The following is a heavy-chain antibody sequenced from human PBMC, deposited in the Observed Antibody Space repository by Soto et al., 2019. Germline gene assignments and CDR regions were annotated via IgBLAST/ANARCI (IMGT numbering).Heavy chain of an antibody. CDR2: ISSTTNYI. CDR1: GFTFTRYS. J-gene: IGHJ4*02. V-gene: IGHV3-21*01. CDR3: ARESEDLTSNFDY. Sequence: EVQRVESGGGLVKPGGSLRLSCAASGFTFTRYSMNWVRQAPGKGLEWVSSISSTTNYIYYADSMKGRFTVSRDNAKNSVYLEMNSLSAEDTAVYYCARESEDLTSNFDYWGQGTLVTVSS.